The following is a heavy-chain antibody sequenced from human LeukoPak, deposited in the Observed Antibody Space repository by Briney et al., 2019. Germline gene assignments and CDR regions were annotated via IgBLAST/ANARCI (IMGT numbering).Heavy chain of an antibody. CDR3: TRPQYSSGGANDY. Sequence: GGSLRLSCAASGFTFSGSAMHWVRQASGKGLEWVGRIRSKANSYATAYAASVKGRFTISRDDSKNTAYLQMNSLKTEDTAVYYCTRPQYSSGGANDYWGQGTPVSVSS. CDR1: GFTFSGSA. V-gene: IGHV3-73*01. D-gene: IGHD6-19*01. J-gene: IGHJ4*02. CDR2: IRSKANSYAT.